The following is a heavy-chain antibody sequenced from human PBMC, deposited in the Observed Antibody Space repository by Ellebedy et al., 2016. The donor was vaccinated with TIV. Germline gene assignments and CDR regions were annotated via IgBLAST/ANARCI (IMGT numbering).Heavy chain of an antibody. CDR3: ARALTMIVVVMGY. CDR2: IKQDGSEK. J-gene: IGHJ4*02. D-gene: IGHD3-22*01. CDR1: GFTFSSYW. V-gene: IGHV3-7*04. Sequence: GESLKISXAASGFTFSSYWMSWVRQAPGKGLEWVANIKQDGSEKYYVDSVKGRFTISRDNAKNSLYLQMNSLRAEDTAVYYCARALTMIVVVMGYWGQGTLVTVSS.